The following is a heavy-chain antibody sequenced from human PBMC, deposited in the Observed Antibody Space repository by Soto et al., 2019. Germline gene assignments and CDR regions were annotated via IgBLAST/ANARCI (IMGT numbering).Heavy chain of an antibody. CDR2: ISAYNGNT. D-gene: IGHD2-15*01. CDR1: GYTFTSYG. Sequence: ASVKVSCKASGYTFTSYGISWVRQAPGQGLEWMGWISAYNGNTNYAQKLQGRVTMTTDTSTSTAYMELRSLRSDDTAVYYCARDVGSVVVVADAFDIWGQGTMVTVSS. CDR3: ARDVGSVVVVADAFDI. J-gene: IGHJ3*02. V-gene: IGHV1-18*01.